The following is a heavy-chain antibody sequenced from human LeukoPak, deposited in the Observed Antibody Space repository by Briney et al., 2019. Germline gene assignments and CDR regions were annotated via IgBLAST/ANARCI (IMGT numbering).Heavy chain of an antibody. CDR1: GYTFTNYP. Sequence: ASVKVSCKASGYTFTNYPMNWVRQAPGQGLEWMGWINTNTGNPTYAQGFTGRFVFSLDTSVSTAYLQISSLKAEDTAVYYCARVGDILTGYYGYYYYYAMDVWGQGTTVTVSS. CDR3: ARVGDILTGYYGYYYYYAMDV. J-gene: IGHJ6*02. D-gene: IGHD3-9*01. CDR2: INTNTGNP. V-gene: IGHV7-4-1*02.